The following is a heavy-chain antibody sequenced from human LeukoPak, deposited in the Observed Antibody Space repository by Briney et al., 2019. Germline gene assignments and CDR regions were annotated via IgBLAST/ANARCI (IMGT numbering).Heavy chain of an antibody. CDR1: GGSISSSSYY. CDR2: IYYSGST. CDR3: ARVGLVPAAMRFYYYYYYMDV. V-gene: IGHV4-39*01. Sequence: SETLSLTCTVSGGSISSSSYYWGWIRQPPGKGLEWIGSIYYSGSTYYNPSLKSRVTISVDTSKNQFSLKLSSVTAADTAVYYCARVGLVPAAMRFYYYYYYMDVWGKGTTVTVSS. D-gene: IGHD2-2*01. J-gene: IGHJ6*03.